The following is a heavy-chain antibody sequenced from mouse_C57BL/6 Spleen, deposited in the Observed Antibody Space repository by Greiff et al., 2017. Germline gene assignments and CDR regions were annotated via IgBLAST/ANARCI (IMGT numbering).Heavy chain of an antibody. CDR1: GYTFTSYW. CDR3: AISYGSSPYAMDY. J-gene: IGHJ4*01. CDR2: IHPSDSDT. D-gene: IGHD1-1*01. Sequence: VQLQESGAELVKPGASVKVSCKASGYTFTSYWMHWVKQRPGQGLEWIGRIHPSDSDTNYNQKFKGKATLTVDKSSSIAYMQLSSLTSEDSAVYYCAISYGSSPYAMDYWGQGTSVTVSS. V-gene: IGHV1-74*04.